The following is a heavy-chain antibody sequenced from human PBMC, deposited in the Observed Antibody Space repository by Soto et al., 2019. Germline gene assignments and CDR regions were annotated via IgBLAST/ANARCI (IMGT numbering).Heavy chain of an antibody. CDR3: TTNRYDY. J-gene: IGHJ4*02. D-gene: IGHD3-16*02. CDR2: IRSKTYGGTT. Sequence: SLRLSCTASGFTFGDYAMSWVRQAPGKGLEWVGFIRSKTYGGTTEYAASVKGRFTISRDESKSIAYLQMNSLKTEDTAVYYCTTNRYDYWGQGTLVTVSS. CDR1: GFTFGDYA. V-gene: IGHV3-49*04.